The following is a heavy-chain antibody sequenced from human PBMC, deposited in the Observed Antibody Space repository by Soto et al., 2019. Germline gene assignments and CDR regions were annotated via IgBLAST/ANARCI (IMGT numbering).Heavy chain of an antibody. Sequence: SETLSLTCTVSGGSISSYYWSWIRQPPGKGLEWIGYIYYSGSTNPSLKSRVTISVDTSKNQFSLKLSSVTAADTAVYYCARVWTFHWYFDLWGRGTLVPVSS. J-gene: IGHJ2*01. CDR3: ARVWTFHWYFDL. D-gene: IGHD1-1*01. V-gene: IGHV4-59*01. CDR2: IYYSGST. CDR1: GGSISSYY.